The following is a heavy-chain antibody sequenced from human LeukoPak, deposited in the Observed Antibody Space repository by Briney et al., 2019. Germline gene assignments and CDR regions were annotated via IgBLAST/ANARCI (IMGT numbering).Heavy chain of an antibody. CDR1: GITFSSYA. V-gene: IGHV3-23*01. CDR2: IYGGGSGST. J-gene: IGHJ4*02. Sequence: GGSLRLSCVVSGITFSSYAMSWVRQAPGKGLEWVSGIYGGGSGSTFYAESVKGRFTISRDNSKNTLYLQMNSLRDEDTAIYYCAKDFTPDGVWDIDYWGRGTLITVSS. D-gene: IGHD4-17*01. CDR3: AKDFTPDGVWDIDY.